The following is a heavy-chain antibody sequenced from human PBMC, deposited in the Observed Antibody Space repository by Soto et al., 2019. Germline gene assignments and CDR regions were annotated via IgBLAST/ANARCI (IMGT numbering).Heavy chain of an antibody. CDR3: ARGPPLDCSGGSCYSGLVDY. V-gene: IGHV4-34*01. Sequence: SETLSLTCAVYGGSFSGYYWSWIRQPPGKGLEWIGEINHSGSTNYNPSLKSRVTISVDTSKNQFSLKLTSVTAADTAVYYCARGPPLDCSGGSCYSGLVDYWGQGTLVTVS. D-gene: IGHD2-15*01. J-gene: IGHJ4*02. CDR2: INHSGST. CDR1: GGSFSGYY.